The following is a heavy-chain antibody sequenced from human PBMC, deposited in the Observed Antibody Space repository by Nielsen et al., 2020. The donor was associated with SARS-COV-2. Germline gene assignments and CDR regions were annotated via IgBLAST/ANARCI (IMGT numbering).Heavy chain of an antibody. CDR1: GASIRSGSYY. V-gene: IGHV4-61*02. CDR2: IYTSGST. J-gene: IGHJ5*02. CDR3: ARVGYSYVFGDWFDP. D-gene: IGHD5-18*01. Sequence: SEILSPTCTVSGASIRSGSYYWSWILQPGGRGLEWIGRIYTSGSTNYNPSLKTRVTISVDTSKNQFSLNLSSVTAADTAVYYCARVGYSYVFGDWFDPWGQGTLVTVSS.